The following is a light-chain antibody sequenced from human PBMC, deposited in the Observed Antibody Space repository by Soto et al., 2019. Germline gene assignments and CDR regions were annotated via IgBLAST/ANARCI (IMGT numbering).Light chain of an antibody. CDR2: RRN. V-gene: IGLV1-47*01. J-gene: IGLJ1*01. CDR3: CTFAGRYSYV. CDR1: NSNIGHNY. Sequence: QSVLTQPPSASGTPGQTVTISCSGSNSNIGHNYVDWYQQPPGTAPRLLISRRNERPSGVPDRFSGSKSGNTASLTISGLQAEDEADYYCCTFAGRYSYVFGSGTKV.